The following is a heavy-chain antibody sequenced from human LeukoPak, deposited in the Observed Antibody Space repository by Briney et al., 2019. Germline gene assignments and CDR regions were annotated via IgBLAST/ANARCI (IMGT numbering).Heavy chain of an antibody. Sequence: ASVKVYCKASGYTFTSYGISWVRQAPGQGLEGMGWISAYNGNTNYAQKLQGRVTMTTDTSTSTAYMELRSLRSDDTAVYYCARDSSASSSWHVFDYWGQGTLVTVSS. CDR2: ISAYNGNT. CDR1: GYTFTSYG. V-gene: IGHV1-18*04. CDR3: ARDSSASSSWHVFDY. J-gene: IGHJ4*02. D-gene: IGHD6-13*01.